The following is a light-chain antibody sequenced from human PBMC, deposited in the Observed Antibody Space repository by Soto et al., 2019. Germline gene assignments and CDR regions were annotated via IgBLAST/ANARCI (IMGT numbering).Light chain of an antibody. CDR3: NSYAGSNHVV. CDR1: SSDVGGYNY. CDR2: EVF. Sequence: QSVLTQPPSASGSPGQSVTISCTGTSSDVGGYNYVSWYQQHPGKAPKLLIYEVFNRPSGVPDRFSGSKSGNTASLTVSGLQAEDEADYYCNSYAGSNHVVFGGGTKLTVL. J-gene: IGLJ2*01. V-gene: IGLV2-8*01.